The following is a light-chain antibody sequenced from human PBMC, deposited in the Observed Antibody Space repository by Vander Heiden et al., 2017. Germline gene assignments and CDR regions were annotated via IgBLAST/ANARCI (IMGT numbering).Light chain of an antibody. Sequence: DIQMTQSPSSLSASVGDRVTITCRASQSISSYLNWYQQKPGKAPKLLIYAASSLQSGVPSRFSGSGSGTDFTLTISSLQPEDFATYYCQQRYSTPFTFGHGTKVDIK. J-gene: IGKJ3*01. CDR2: AAS. CDR1: QSISSY. V-gene: IGKV1-39*01. CDR3: QQRYSTPFT.